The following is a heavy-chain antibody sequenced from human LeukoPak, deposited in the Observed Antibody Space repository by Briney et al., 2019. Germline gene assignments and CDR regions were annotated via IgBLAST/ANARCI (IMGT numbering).Heavy chain of an antibody. J-gene: IGHJ5*02. Sequence: RASVKVSCKASGYTFTSYAMNWVRQAPGQGLEWMGWINTNTGNPTYAQGFTGRFVFSLDTSVSTAYLQISSLKAEDTAVYYCAREETPYYYDSSGPENWFDPWGQGTLVTVSS. CDR2: INTNTGNP. V-gene: IGHV7-4-1*02. CDR1: GYTFTSYA. D-gene: IGHD3-22*01. CDR3: AREETPYYYDSSGPENWFDP.